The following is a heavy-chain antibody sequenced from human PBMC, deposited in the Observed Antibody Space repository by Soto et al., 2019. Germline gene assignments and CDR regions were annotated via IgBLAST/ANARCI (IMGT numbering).Heavy chain of an antibody. CDR1: GGSISSSSYY. V-gene: IGHV4-39*01. CDR2: IYYSGST. CDR3: ARGSLVEGGSGGSDSGLDP. D-gene: IGHD2-15*01. Sequence: SETLSLTCTVSGGSISSSSYYWGWIRQPPGKGLEWIGSIYYSGSTYYNPSLKSRVTISVDTSKNQFSLKLSSVTAADTAVYYCARGSLVEGGSGGSDSGLDPWGQGTLVTVSS. J-gene: IGHJ5*02.